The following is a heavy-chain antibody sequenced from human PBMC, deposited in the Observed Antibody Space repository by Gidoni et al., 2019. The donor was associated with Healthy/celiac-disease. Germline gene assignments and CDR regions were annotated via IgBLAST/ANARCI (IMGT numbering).Heavy chain of an antibody. Sequence: EVQLVESGGGLVQPGGSLRLSCAASGLTFSSYWMSWVRQAPGKGLEWVANIKQDGSEKYYVDSVKGRFTISRDNAKNSLYLQMNSLRAEDTAVYYCARDRDSSPFDYWGQGTLVTVSS. CDR1: GLTFSSYW. CDR2: IKQDGSEK. J-gene: IGHJ4*02. CDR3: ARDRDSSPFDY. V-gene: IGHV3-7*01. D-gene: IGHD6-6*01.